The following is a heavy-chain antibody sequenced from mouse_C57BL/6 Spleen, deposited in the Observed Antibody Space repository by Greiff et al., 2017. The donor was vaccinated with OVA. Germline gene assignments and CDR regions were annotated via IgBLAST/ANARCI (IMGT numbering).Heavy chain of an antibody. CDR1: GFTFSDYG. Sequence: EVKLMESGGGLVKPGGSLKLSCAASGFTFSDYGMHWVRQAPEKGLEWVAYISSGSSTIYYADTVKGRFTISKDNAENTLFLQMTSLRSEDTAMYYCARRDGYDAMDYWGQGTSVTVSS. CDR2: ISSGSSTI. CDR3: ARRDGYDAMDY. J-gene: IGHJ4*01. D-gene: IGHD2-3*01. V-gene: IGHV5-17*01.